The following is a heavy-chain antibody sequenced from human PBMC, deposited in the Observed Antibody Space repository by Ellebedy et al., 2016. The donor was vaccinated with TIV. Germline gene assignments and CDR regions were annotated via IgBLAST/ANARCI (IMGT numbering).Heavy chain of an antibody. V-gene: IGHV3-21*04. CDR3: ARGKVSYDTTAYSYFDS. CDR2: LSDAAVHA. J-gene: IGHJ4*02. CDR1: GFTFSNFW. D-gene: IGHD3-22*01. Sequence: GESLKISCAASGFTFSNFWMTWVRQAPGKGLEWVASLSDAAVHAYYADFVKGRFTISRDNAKNTLFLQMNSLRAEDTAVYYCARGKVSYDTTAYSYFDSWGQGTLVTVSS.